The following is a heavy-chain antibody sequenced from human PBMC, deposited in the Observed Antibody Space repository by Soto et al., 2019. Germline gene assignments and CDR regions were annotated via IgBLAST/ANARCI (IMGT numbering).Heavy chain of an antibody. CDR2: INHSGVT. V-gene: IGHV4-34*01. J-gene: IGHJ6*02. CDR1: GEDFSGYY. CDR3: ARFSGSYYYAMDV. Sequence: ETLSVNRAVSGEDFSGYYWSWIRQPPGKGLEWIGEINHSGVTNYKPSLKRRVTISVDTSKNQFSLQLKSVTAADTALYYCARFSGSYYYAMDVWGQGSTVS. D-gene: IGHD6-19*01.